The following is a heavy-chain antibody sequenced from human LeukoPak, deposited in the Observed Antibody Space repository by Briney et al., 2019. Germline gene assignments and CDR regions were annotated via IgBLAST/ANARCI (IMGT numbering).Heavy chain of an antibody. CDR3: ARHEEEDGYNEKTPDY. J-gene: IGHJ4*02. Sequence: PSETLSLTCVVSGVSISSTNYYWGWLRHPPVMGLEGFGNIHYRVTTFYNPLHKSRVIITVNTSKNQISLRLRFVPAAETAVYYGARHEEEDGYNEKTPDYWGQGTLVTVSS. V-gene: IGHV4-39*01. CDR2: IHYRVTT. D-gene: IGHD5-24*01. CDR1: GVSISSTNYY.